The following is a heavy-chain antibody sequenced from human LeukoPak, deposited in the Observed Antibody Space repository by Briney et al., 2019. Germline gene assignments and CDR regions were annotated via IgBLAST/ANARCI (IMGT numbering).Heavy chain of an antibody. CDR1: GDSISSAGYY. Sequence: SQTLSLTCTVSGDSISSAGYYWSWIRQPAGKGLEWIGRIYTSGSTNYNPSLKSRVTISVDTSKNHFSLKLTSVTAADTAVYYCARGTSYYGSGTYYSSLYFDYWGQGTLVTVSS. D-gene: IGHD3-10*01. V-gene: IGHV4-61*02. J-gene: IGHJ4*02. CDR2: IYTSGST. CDR3: ARGTSYYGSGTYYSSLYFDY.